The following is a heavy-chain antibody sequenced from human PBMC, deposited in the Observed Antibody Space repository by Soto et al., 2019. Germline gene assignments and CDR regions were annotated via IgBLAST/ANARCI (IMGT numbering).Heavy chain of an antibody. CDR1: GGSISSYY. V-gene: IGHV4-59*01. CDR3: ARLYGEYFDY. D-gene: IGHD3-10*01. J-gene: IGHJ4*02. CDR2: IYYSGST. Sequence: SQTLSLTCTVSGGSISSYYWSCIRQPPGKGLEWIGYIYYSGSTNYNPSLKSRVTISVDTSKNQFSLKLSSVTAADTAVYYCARLYGEYFDYWGQGTLVTVSS.